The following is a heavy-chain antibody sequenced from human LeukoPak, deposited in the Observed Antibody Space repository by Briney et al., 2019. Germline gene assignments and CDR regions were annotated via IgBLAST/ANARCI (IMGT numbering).Heavy chain of an antibody. CDR3: VYSGNYYAAFDI. Sequence: SETLSLTCTVSGGSISSSSYYWGWIRQPPGKGLEWIGSIYYSGSTYYSPSLQSRLTISIDTSKNQFSLKLSSVTAADTTVYYCVYSGNYYAAFDIWGQGTMVTVSS. V-gene: IGHV4-39*07. CDR2: IYYSGST. CDR1: GGSISSSSYY. D-gene: IGHD1-26*01. J-gene: IGHJ3*02.